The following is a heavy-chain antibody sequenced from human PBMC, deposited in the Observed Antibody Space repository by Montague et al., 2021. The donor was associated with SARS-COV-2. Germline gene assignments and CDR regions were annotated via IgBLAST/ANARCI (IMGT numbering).Heavy chain of an antibody. CDR2: TYFRSKWYN. Sequence: CAISGDSVSSESATRSWVRQSPSRDPEWLGGTYFRSKWYNDYAVSVRGRVTINPDTSKNQFSLQLNSVTPEDTAIYYCTSGREGNYNVMDVWGRGTTVTVSS. D-gene: IGHD1-1*01. V-gene: IGHV6-1*01. CDR1: GDSVSSESAT. J-gene: IGHJ6*02. CDR3: TSGREGNYNVMDV.